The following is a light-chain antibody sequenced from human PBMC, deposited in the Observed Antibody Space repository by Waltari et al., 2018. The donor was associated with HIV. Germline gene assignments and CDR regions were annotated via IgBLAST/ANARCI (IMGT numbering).Light chain of an antibody. Sequence: DIQMTQSPPSLSASVGDRVTITCRASQRISSSLSWYQQKPGKAPKILIYATSILQSGVTSRFSGSGSGTEFTLTISSLQPEDFATYYCQQNYSSRGTFGQGTKVEIK. CDR2: ATS. CDR1: QRISSS. CDR3: QQNYSSRGT. J-gene: IGKJ1*01. V-gene: IGKV1-39*01.